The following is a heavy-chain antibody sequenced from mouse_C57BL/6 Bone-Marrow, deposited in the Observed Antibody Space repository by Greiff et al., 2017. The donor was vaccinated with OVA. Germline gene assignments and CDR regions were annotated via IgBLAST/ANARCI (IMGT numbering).Heavy chain of an antibody. CDR3: ARIRGDYFLFAY. V-gene: IGHV2-9-1*01. D-gene: IGHD1-1*01. J-gene: IGHJ3*01. CDR1: GFSLTSYA. Sequence: VKLMESGPGLVAPSQSLSITCTVSGFSLTSYAISWVRQPPGKGLEWLGVIWTGGGTNYNSALKSRLSISKDNSKSHVFLKMNSLQTDDTARYYCARIRGDYFLFAYWGQGTLVTVSA. CDR2: IWTGGGT.